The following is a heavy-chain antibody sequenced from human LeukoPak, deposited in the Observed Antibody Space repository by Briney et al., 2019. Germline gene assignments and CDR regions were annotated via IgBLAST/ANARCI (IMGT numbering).Heavy chain of an antibody. CDR2: ISGSGGST. J-gene: IGHJ4*02. V-gene: IGHV3-23*01. CDR1: GFTFSSYA. D-gene: IGHD6-13*01. CDR3: AKDRTQQLDDDY. Sequence: HPGGSLRLSCAASGFTFSSYAMSWVRQAPGKWLEWVSAISGSGGSTYYADSVKGRFTISRDNSKNTLYLQMNSLRAEDTAVYYCAKDRTQQLDDDYWGQGTLVTVSS.